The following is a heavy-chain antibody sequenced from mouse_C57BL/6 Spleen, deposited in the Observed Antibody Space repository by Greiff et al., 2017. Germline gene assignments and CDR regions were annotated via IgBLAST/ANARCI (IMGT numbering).Heavy chain of an antibody. CDR3: ATVVATDYYAMDY. CDR2: ISSGSSTI. D-gene: IGHD1-1*01. J-gene: IGHJ4*01. CDR1: GFTFSDYG. Sequence: DVQLVESGGGLVKPGGSLKLSCAASGFTFSDYGMHWVRQAPEKGLEWVAYISSGSSTIYYADTVKGRFTISRDNAKNTLFLQMTSLRSEDTAMYYCATVVATDYYAMDYWGQGTSVTVSS. V-gene: IGHV5-17*01.